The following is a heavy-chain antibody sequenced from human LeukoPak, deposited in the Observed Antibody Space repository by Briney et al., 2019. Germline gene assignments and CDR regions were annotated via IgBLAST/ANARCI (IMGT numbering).Heavy chain of an antibody. V-gene: IGHV3-30*02. CDR1: GFTFSNYG. Sequence: GRSLRLSCAASGFTFSNYGMHWVRQAPGKGPEWVAYISYDGSNTSYADSVKGRFTISRDNSKNTLYLQMNSLRAEDTAVYYCAKALDYGGSSEYFQHWGQGTLVTVSS. CDR3: AKALDYGGSSEYFQH. D-gene: IGHD4-23*01. CDR2: ISYDGSNT. J-gene: IGHJ1*01.